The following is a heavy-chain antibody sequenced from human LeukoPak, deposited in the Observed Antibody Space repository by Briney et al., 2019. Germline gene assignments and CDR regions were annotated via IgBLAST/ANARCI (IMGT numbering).Heavy chain of an antibody. D-gene: IGHD1-7*01. CDR1: GGSISSGSYY. V-gene: IGHV4-61*02. CDR3: ARSELNDYFKY. CDR2: IYTSGST. Sequence: PSQTLSLTCTVSGGSISSGSYYWSWIRQPAGKGLEWIGRIYTSGSTNYNPSLKSRVTISVDTSKNQVSLQMTSVTAADTAMYYCARSELNDYFKYWGQGILVTVST. J-gene: IGHJ4*02.